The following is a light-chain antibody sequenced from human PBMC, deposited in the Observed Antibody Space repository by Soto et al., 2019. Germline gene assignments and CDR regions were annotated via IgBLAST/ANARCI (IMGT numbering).Light chain of an antibody. Sequence: EVVLTQSPATLSLSPGEGATLSCRASQSIGNNLAWYQQKPGQAPRLLIYATSNRATGIPARFSGSGSGTDFTLTISSLEPEDFAVYYCKQRISWPFTFGTGTKVDIK. CDR2: ATS. J-gene: IGKJ3*01. V-gene: IGKV3-11*01. CDR3: KQRISWPFT. CDR1: QSIGNN.